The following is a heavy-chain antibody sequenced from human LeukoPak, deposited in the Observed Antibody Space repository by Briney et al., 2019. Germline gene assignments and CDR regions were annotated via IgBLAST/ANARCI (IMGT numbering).Heavy chain of an antibody. CDR2: ISGSGGST. Sequence: GGSLRLSCAASGFTFSSYAMSWVRQAPGRGLEWVSAISGSGGSTYYADSVKGRFTISRDNSKNTLYLQMNSLRAEDTAVYYCAKVVDYDILTGYYRDYFDYWGQGTLVTVSS. J-gene: IGHJ4*02. D-gene: IGHD3-9*01. CDR1: GFTFSSYA. CDR3: AKVVDYDILTGYYRDYFDY. V-gene: IGHV3-23*01.